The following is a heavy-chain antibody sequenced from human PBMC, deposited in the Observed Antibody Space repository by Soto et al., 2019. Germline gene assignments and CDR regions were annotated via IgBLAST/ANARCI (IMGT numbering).Heavy chain of an antibody. D-gene: IGHD2-2*01. Sequence: GGSLRLSCAASGFTFSDYCMSWIRQAPGKGLEWVGRIRSKTDGGTTEYAAPVKGRFTISRDDSKNTLYLQMNSLKTEDTAVYYCTTDSGVVLAPADNMRDYWGPGTLVTVSS. CDR1: GFTFSDYC. CDR3: TTDSGVVLAPADNMRDY. CDR2: IRSKTDGGTT. J-gene: IGHJ4*02. V-gene: IGHV3-15*01.